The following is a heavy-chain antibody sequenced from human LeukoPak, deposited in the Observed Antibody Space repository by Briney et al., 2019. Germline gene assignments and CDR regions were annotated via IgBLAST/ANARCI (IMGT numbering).Heavy chain of an antibody. V-gene: IGHV1-8*01. CDR1: GYTFTNYD. CDR2: MDPKSGDT. J-gene: IGHJ4*02. Sequence: GASVKVSCEASGYTFTNYDIKWVRQAAGQGLEWMGWMDPKSGDTGYAQKFQDRVIMTRDTSVSTAYMGLTSLRSEDTAVYYCARGPREKSHVDFWGQGTSVTVSS. D-gene: IGHD1-26*01. CDR3: ARGPREKSHVDF.